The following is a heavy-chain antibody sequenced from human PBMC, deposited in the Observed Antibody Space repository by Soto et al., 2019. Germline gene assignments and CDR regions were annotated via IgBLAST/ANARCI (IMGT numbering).Heavy chain of an antibody. CDR3: AKSTGGSWTTLHSDS. J-gene: IGHJ4*02. V-gene: IGHV3-23*01. CDR2: ISGTGGST. D-gene: IGHD6-13*01. CDR1: GFLFSSKS. Sequence: EVQLLESGGGLVQPGGSLKMSCAASGFLFSSKSLSWVRQATRKGLEWVSGISGTGGSTNYANSVKGRFTIARDNSRHTLYLQMNSLRAEDTAVNYCAKSTGGSWTTLHSDSWGQVTLVTVSS.